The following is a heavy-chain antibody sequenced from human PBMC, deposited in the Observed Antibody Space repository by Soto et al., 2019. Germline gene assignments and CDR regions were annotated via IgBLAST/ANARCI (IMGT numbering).Heavy chain of an antibody. V-gene: IGHV1-46*03. D-gene: IGHD4-17*01. CDR2: INPSGGST. Sequence: GASVKVSCKASGGTFSSYTISWVRQAPGQGLEWMGIINPSGGSTSYAQKFQGRVTMTRDTSTSTVYMELSSLRSEDTAVYYCARTMTTVTTHAFDFWGQGTMVTVSS. CDR3: ARTMTTVTTHAFDF. J-gene: IGHJ3*01. CDR1: GGTFSSYT.